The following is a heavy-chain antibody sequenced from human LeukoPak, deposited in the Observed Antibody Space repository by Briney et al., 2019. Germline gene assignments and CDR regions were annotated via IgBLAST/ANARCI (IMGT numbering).Heavy chain of an antibody. Sequence: GGSLRLSCAASGFTFSSYAMSWVRQAPGKGLEWVSAIRGSGGSTYYADSVKGRFTISRDNSKNTLYLQMNSLRAEDTAVYYCAKDPREYCGGDCYWSYYFDYWGQGTLVTVSS. J-gene: IGHJ4*02. CDR1: GFTFSSYA. CDR2: IRGSGGST. V-gene: IGHV3-23*01. CDR3: AKDPREYCGGDCYWSYYFDY. D-gene: IGHD2-21*02.